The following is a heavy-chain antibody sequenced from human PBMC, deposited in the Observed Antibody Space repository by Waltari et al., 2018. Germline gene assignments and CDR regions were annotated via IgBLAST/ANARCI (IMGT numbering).Heavy chain of an antibody. CDR2: IIPIFGTA. CDR3: ARDNYYGSGSSYYYYYGMDV. J-gene: IGHJ6*02. V-gene: IGHV1-69*05. D-gene: IGHD3-10*01. CDR1: GGTFSSYA. Sequence: QVQLVQSGAEVKKPGSSVKVSCKASGGTFSSYAISWVRQAPGQGLEWMGGIIPIFGTANYAQKFQGRFTITTDESTSTAYMELSSLRSEDTAVYYCARDNYYGSGSSYYYYYGMDVWGQGTTVTVSS.